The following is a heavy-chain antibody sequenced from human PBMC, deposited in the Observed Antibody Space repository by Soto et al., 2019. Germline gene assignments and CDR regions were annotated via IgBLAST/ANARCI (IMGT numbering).Heavy chain of an antibody. CDR3: ARGWETVGSTTPFAY. CDR1: GGTFSNYA. Sequence: QVQLVQSGAEVKEPGSSVKVSCKASGGTFSNYAISWVRQAPGQGLEWMGGIIPIFGTRNYAQKFQGRVTITADKSTSTAYMEVRNLRSDDTAVYYCARGWETVGSTTPFAYWGQGTLVTVSS. V-gene: IGHV1-69*06. D-gene: IGHD1-26*01. CDR2: IIPIFGTR. J-gene: IGHJ4*02.